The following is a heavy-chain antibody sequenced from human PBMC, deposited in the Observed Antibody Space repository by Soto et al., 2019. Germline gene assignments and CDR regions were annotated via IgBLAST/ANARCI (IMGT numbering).Heavy chain of an antibody. CDR3: ARDILQRGHGMDV. CDR2: IYYSGST. D-gene: IGHD1-1*01. J-gene: IGHJ6*02. CDR1: GGSISSGDYY. Sequence: TLSLTCXVSGGSISSGDYYWSWIRQPPGKGLEWIGYIYYSGSTYYNPSLKSRVTISVDTSKNQFSLKLSSVTAADTAVYYCARDILQRGHGMDVWGQGTTVTVSS. V-gene: IGHV4-30-4*01.